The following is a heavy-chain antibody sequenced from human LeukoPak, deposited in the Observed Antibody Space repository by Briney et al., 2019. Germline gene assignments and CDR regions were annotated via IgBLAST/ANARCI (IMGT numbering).Heavy chain of an antibody. CDR3: ARGGYDILTGFFVRGPYYFGY. CDR1: GGSFSGYY. Sequence: PSETLSLTCAAYGGSFSGYYWSWIRQPPGKGLEWIGEINHSGSTNYNPSLKSRVTISVDTSKNQFSLKLSSVTAADTAVYYCARGGYDILTGFFVRGPYYFGYWGQGTLVTVSS. J-gene: IGHJ4*02. D-gene: IGHD3-9*01. V-gene: IGHV4-34*01. CDR2: INHSGST.